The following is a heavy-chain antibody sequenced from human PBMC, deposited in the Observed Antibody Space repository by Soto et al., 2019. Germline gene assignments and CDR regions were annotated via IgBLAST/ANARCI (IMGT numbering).Heavy chain of an antibody. J-gene: IGHJ3*02. D-gene: IGHD3-22*01. CDR2: IYYSGST. Sequence: PSETLSLTCTVSGGSISSGGYYWSWIRQHPGKGLEWIGYIYYSGSTYYNPSLKSRVTISVDTSKNQFSLKLSSVTAADTAVYYCARTYYYDSSGYPDAFDIWGQGTMVTVSS. CDR1: GGSISSGGYY. V-gene: IGHV4-31*03. CDR3: ARTYYYDSSGYPDAFDI.